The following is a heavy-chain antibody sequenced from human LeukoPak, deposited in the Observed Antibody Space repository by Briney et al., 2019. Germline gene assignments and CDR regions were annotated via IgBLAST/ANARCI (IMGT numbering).Heavy chain of an antibody. V-gene: IGHV4-61*02. Sequence: PSQTLSLTCTVSGGSISSGSYYWSWIRQPAGKGLEWIGRIYTSGSTNYNPSLKSRVTISVDTSKDQFSLKLNSVTAADTAVYYCARAGALGDEIRIPAPIGFDFWGQGTLVTVSS. CDR1: GGSISSGSYY. J-gene: IGHJ4*02. CDR2: IYTSGST. CDR3: ARAGALGDEIRIPAPIGFDF. D-gene: IGHD3-16*01.